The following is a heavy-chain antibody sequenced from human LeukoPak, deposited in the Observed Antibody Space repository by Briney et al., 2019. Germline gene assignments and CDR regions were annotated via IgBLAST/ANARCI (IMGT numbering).Heavy chain of an antibody. V-gene: IGHV3-23*01. CDR3: AKDGGPNYCSSTSCYQYYFDY. CDR2: ISGSGGST. D-gene: IGHD2-2*01. CDR1: GFTFSSYS. J-gene: IGHJ4*02. Sequence: GGSLRLSCAASGFTFSSYSMNWVRQAPGKGLEWVSAISGSGGSTYYADSVKGRFTISRDNSKNTLYLQMNSLRAEDTAVYYCAKDGGPNYCSSTSCYQYYFDYWGQGTLVTVSS.